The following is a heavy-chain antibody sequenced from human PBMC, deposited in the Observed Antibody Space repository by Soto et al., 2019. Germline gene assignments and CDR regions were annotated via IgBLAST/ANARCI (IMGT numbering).Heavy chain of an antibody. CDR3: ARRFSSSWYVNYYYYGMDV. J-gene: IGHJ6*02. Sequence: QLQLQESGPGLVKPSETLSLTCTVSGGSISSSSYYWGWIRQPPGKGLEWIGSIYYSGSTYYNPSLKSRVTIPVDRSKNQFSLKLSSVTAADTAVYYCARRFSSSWYVNYYYYGMDVWGQGTTVTVSS. CDR1: GGSISSSSYY. D-gene: IGHD6-13*01. V-gene: IGHV4-39*01. CDR2: IYYSGST.